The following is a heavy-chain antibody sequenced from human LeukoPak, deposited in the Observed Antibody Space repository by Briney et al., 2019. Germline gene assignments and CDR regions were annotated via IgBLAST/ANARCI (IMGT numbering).Heavy chain of an antibody. CDR3: ATPAYRDRGGFEY. Sequence: PGGSLRLSCAASGFTFSSYAMFWVRQAPGQGRAWVSAVSGTTGNTYYADSVKGRFTISRDNSKNTVYLHMDSLRVHDTALYYCATPAYRDRGGFEYWGQGTLVTVSS. J-gene: IGHJ4*02. V-gene: IGHV3-23*01. CDR2: VSGTTGNT. D-gene: IGHD1-26*01. CDR1: GFTFSSYA.